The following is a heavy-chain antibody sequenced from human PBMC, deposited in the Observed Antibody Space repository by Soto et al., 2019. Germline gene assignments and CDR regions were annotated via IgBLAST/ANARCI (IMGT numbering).Heavy chain of an antibody. D-gene: IGHD3-10*01. V-gene: IGHV2-5*02. CDR3: ARFTRGLVWFGEQPFYFDY. CDR1: GFSLSSSGVG. CDR2: IYWDDDK. J-gene: IGHJ4*02. Sequence: QITLKESGPTLVKPTQTLTLTCTFSGFSLSSSGVGVGWIRQPPGKALEWLALIYWDDDKVYSPSLKSRLTLTKDTSTNQVVLTMTNMDPVDTATYYCARFTRGLVWFGEQPFYFDYWGQGTLVTVSS.